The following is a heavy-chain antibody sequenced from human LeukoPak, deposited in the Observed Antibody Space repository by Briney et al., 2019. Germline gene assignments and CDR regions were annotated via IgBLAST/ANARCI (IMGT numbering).Heavy chain of an antibody. V-gene: IGHV3-7*02. Sequence: PGGSLRLSCTASGFTFSRYWMTWVRQAPGKGLEWVANIKEDGSAKYYVDSMKGRFTISRDNAKNSLYLQINSLRAEDTAVYYCARQMVVTATLDYWGQGTLVTVSS. CDR2: IKEDGSAK. CDR3: ARQMVVTATLDY. CDR1: GFTFSRYW. J-gene: IGHJ4*02. D-gene: IGHD2-15*01.